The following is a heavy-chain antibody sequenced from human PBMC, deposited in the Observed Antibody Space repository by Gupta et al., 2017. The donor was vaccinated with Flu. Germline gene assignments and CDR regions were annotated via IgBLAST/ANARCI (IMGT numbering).Heavy chain of an antibody. V-gene: IGHV3-9*01. J-gene: IGHJ4*02. D-gene: IGHD3-9*01. Sequence: EVQLVESGGGLVQPGRSLRLSCAAPGFTFDAYAMNWVRQAPGKGLEWVSGISWNSGSIGYADSVKGRFTISRDNAKNSLYLQMNSLRAEDTALYYCAKEHSPDILTGYAVDYWGQGTLVTVSS. CDR2: ISWNSGSI. CDR3: AKEHSPDILTGYAVDY. CDR1: GFTFDAYA.